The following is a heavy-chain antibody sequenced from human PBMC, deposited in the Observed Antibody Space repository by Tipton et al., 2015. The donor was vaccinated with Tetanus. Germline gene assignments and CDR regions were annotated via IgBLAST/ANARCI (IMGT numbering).Heavy chain of an antibody. D-gene: IGHD3-22*01. CDR2: IGAAGDT. J-gene: IGHJ4*02. CDR3: ARSSGYSGLGY. CDR1: GFTFSNYW. V-gene: IGHV3-13*01. Sequence: SLRLSCAASGFTFSNYWMHWVRQATGKGLEWVSVIGAAGDTYYPGSVKGRFTISRENAKNSLYLQMNGLRAGDTAVYYCARSSGYSGLGYWGQGTLVTVSS.